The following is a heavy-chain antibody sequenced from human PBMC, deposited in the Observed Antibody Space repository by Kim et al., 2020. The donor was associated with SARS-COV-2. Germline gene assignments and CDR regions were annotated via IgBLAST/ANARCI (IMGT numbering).Heavy chain of an antibody. V-gene: IGHV3-49*04. J-gene: IGHJ4*02. D-gene: IGHD2-2*01. CDR1: GFTFGDYA. Sequence: GGSLRLSCTASGFTFGDYAMSWVRQAPGKGLEWVGFIRSKAYGGTTEYAASVKGRFTISRDDSKSIAYLQMNSLKTEDTAVYYCTKSSAPDVIVVVPAADYWGQGTLVTVSS. CDR2: IRSKAYGGTT. CDR3: TKSSAPDVIVVVPAADY.